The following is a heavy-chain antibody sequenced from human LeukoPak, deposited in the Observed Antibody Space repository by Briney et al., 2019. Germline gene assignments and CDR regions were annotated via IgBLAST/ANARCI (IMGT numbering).Heavy chain of an antibody. CDR3: ARAKYKSGWYGAFDI. J-gene: IGHJ3*02. Sequence: ASVKLSCKASGATFSSYAISWVRQAPGQGLEWMGGFDPEDGETIYAQKFHGRVTMTEDTSTDTAYMELSSLRFEDTAADYWARAKYKSGWYGAFDIWGQGTMVTVSS. D-gene: IGHD6-19*01. V-gene: IGHV1-24*01. CDR2: FDPEDGET. CDR1: GATFSSYA.